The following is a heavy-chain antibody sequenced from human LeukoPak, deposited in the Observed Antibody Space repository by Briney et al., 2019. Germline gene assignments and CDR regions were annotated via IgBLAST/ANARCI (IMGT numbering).Heavy chain of an antibody. CDR3: ARPYYYDSRIDP. J-gene: IGHJ5*02. V-gene: IGHV4-39*07. Sequence: SETLSLTCTVSGGSISSSSYYWGWIRQPPGKGLEWIGSIYYSGSTYYNPSLRSRVTISVDTSKNQFSLKLSSVTAADTAVYYCARPYYYDSRIDPWGQGILVTVSS. CDR1: GGSISSSSYY. D-gene: IGHD3-22*01. CDR2: IYYSGST.